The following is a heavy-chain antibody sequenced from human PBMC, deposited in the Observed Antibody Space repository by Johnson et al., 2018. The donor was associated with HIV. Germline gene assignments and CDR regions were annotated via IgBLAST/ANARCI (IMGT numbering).Heavy chain of an antibody. CDR2: INSGSK. D-gene: IGHD3-22*01. V-gene: IGHV3-74*01. J-gene: IGHJ3*02. Sequence: VQLVESGGGLVQPGGSLRLSCAASGFTFSFYWMHWVRQVPGKGLVWVSRINSGSKDYADSVKGRFTTSRDNAKNSLYLQMNSLRSEDTALYYCAKDVSLVTMIAEGLAFDIWGQGTMVTVSS. CDR1: GFTFSFYW. CDR3: AKDVSLVTMIAEGLAFDI.